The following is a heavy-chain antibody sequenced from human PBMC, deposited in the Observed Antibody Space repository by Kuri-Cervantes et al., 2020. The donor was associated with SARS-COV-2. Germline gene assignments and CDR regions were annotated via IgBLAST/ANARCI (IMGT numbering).Heavy chain of an antibody. CDR2: ISSYSGNT. D-gene: IGHD4-11*01. CDR3: ARHDDYSNFARDY. V-gene: IGHV1-18*01. CDR1: GYTFSFYG. J-gene: IGHJ4*02. Sequence: ASVKVSCKASGYTFSFYGFSWVRQAPGQGLEWMGWISSYSGNTNDAQNLQGRVTMTTDTSTNTANMELRSLRSDDTAVYYFARHDDYSNFARDYWGQGTLVTVSS.